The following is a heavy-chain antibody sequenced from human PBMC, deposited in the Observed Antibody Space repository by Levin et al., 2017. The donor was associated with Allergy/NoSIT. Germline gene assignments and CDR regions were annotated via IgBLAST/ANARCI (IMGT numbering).Heavy chain of an antibody. CDR3: AKESILGDSRENYYYYGMDV. V-gene: IGHV3-23*01. CDR2: ISGSGGST. D-gene: IGHD4-17*01. J-gene: IGHJ6*02. Sequence: GGSLRLSCAASGFTFSSYAMSWVRQAPGKGLEWVSAISGSGGSTYYADSVKGRFTISRDNSKNTLYLQMNSLRAEDTAVYYCAKESILGDSRENYYYYGMDVWGQGTTVTVSS. CDR1: GFTFSSYA.